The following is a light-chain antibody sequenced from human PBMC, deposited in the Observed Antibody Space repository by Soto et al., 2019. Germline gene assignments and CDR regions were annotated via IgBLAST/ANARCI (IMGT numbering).Light chain of an antibody. Sequence: DIQMTQSPSSLSASVGDRVTITCQASQDISNYLNWYQQKPWKAPKLLIYYASNLDTGVPSRFSGSGCGTDFTFTISRLQPEDIDTYYCQHYYNLRITFCQGTRIEIK. CDR3: QHYYNLRIT. CDR2: YAS. CDR1: QDISNY. V-gene: IGKV1-33*01. J-gene: IGKJ5*01.